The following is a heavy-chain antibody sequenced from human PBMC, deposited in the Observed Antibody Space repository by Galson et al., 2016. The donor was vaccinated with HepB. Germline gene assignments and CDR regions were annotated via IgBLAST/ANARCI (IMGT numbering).Heavy chain of an antibody. V-gene: IGHV4-4*02. CDR2: IHHTGRT. D-gene: IGHD2-21*01. Sequence: SETLSLTCAVSGGSIGSCNWWYWVRQPPGKGLEWIGEIHHTGRTNYNPSLKSRVTISVDKSRNQFSLKLNSVTAADTAVYYCAGNGAVGCGVARRDYWGQGTLVTVSS. CDR1: GGSIGSCNW. CDR3: AGNGAVGCGVARRDY. J-gene: IGHJ4*02.